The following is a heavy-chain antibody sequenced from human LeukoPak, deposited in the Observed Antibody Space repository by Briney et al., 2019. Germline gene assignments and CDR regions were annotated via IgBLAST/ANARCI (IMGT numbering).Heavy chain of an antibody. V-gene: IGHV1-69*13. J-gene: IGHJ5*02. CDR3: AVKTSTVTTGWFDP. CDR1: GGTFSSYA. D-gene: IGHD4-11*01. Sequence: GASVKVSCTASGGTFSSYAISWVRQAPGQGLEWMGGIIPIFGTANYAQKFQGRVTITADESTSTAYMELSSLRSEDTAVYYCAVKTSTVTTGWFDPWGQGTLVTVSS. CDR2: IIPIFGTA.